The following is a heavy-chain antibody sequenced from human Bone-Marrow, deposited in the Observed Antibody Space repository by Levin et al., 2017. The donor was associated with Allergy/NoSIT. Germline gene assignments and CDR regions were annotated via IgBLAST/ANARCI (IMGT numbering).Heavy chain of an antibody. J-gene: IGHJ5*02. CDR3: ASETTYCTNGVCHTFDP. Sequence: SETLSLTCAVYGGPFSGYYWTWIRQPPGEGLEWIGEINDNGVTKYNPSLKSRVAMSIDTPKKQFSLKLSSVTAADTAIYYCASETTYCTNGVCHTFDPWGQGTLVTVSS. V-gene: IGHV4-34*01. D-gene: IGHD2-8*01. CDR1: GGPFSGYY. CDR2: INDNGVT.